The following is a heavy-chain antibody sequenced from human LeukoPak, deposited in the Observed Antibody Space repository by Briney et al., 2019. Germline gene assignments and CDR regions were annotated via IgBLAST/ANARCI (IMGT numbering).Heavy chain of an antibody. V-gene: IGHV3-66*01. CDR3: ASKLTSGY. CDR1: GFTVTSNY. J-gene: IGHJ4*02. D-gene: IGHD4-17*01. Sequence: GGSLRLSCVVSGFTVTSNYMSWVRQAPGKGLEWVSVIYSGGTINYADSVKGRFTVYRDNSKNTLHLQMNTLRAEDTAVYYCASKLTSGYWGQGTLVTVSS. CDR2: IYSGGTI.